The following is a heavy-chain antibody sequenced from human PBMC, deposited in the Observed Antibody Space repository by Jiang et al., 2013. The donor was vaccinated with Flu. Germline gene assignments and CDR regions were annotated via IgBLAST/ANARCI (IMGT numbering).Heavy chain of an antibody. CDR2: MFPNRDGT. V-gene: IGHV1-2*02. Sequence: SGAEVKKPGASVKVSCRASGYTFTGYYMHWVRQAPGQGLEWMGWMFPNRDGTDYAQKFQGRVTMTRDTSISTAYMELNSLRSDDTAVYYCATAVAGTPDFWGQGTLVTVSS. D-gene: IGHD6-19*01. CDR3: ATAVAGTPDF. CDR1: GYTFTGYY. J-gene: IGHJ4*02.